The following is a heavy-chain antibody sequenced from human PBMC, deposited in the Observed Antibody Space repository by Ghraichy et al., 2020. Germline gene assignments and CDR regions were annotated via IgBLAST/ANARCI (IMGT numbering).Heavy chain of an antibody. CDR2: IWSGGYKK. J-gene: IGHJ4*02. CDR1: GFTFSSHG. D-gene: IGHD1-26*01. CDR3: ARDLSYYSDDH. V-gene: IGHV3-33*01. Sequence: GGSLRLSCAASGFTFSSHGMHWVRQAPGKGLEWVAVIWSGGYKKQYADSVKGRFTISRDDSEETLHLQMNSLRVEDTAVYYCARDLSYYSDDHWGQGTLVTVSS.